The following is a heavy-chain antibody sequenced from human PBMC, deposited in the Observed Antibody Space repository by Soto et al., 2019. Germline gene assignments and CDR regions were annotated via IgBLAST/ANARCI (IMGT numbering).Heavy chain of an antibody. Sequence: SETLSLTCTVSGGSISSSSYYWGWIRQPPGKGLEWIGSIYYSGSTYYNPSLKSRVTISVDTSKNQFSLKLSSVTAADTAVYYCARHDWNGVDYWGQGTLVAVSS. CDR1: GGSISSSSYY. CDR2: IYYSGST. CDR3: ARHDWNGVDY. D-gene: IGHD1-1*01. J-gene: IGHJ4*02. V-gene: IGHV4-39*01.